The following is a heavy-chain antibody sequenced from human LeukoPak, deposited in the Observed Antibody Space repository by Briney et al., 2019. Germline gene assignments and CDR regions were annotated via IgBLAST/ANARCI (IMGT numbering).Heavy chain of an antibody. Sequence: GGSLRLSCGASGFTFNSYAGSWVRQAPGKGLEGVSAISGSGGGTYYADSVKGRFTISRDNSKNTVYLQMNSLSTEDTAVYYCAKTTTGYSSGRYPGWPVDCWGQGTLVTVSS. J-gene: IGHJ4*02. CDR1: GFTFNSYA. CDR2: ISGSGGGT. D-gene: IGHD6-19*01. CDR3: AKTTTGYSSGRYPGWPVDC. V-gene: IGHV3-23*01.